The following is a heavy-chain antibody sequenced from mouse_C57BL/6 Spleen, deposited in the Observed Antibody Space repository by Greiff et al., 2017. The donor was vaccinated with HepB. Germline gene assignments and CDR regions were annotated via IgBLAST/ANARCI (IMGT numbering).Heavy chain of an antibody. J-gene: IGHJ1*03. V-gene: IGHV1-50*01. CDR2: IDPSDSYT. CDR3: ARPGSSYGYFDV. Sequence: QVQLQQPGAELVKPGASVKLSCKASGYTFTSYWMQWVKQRPGRGLEWIGEIDPSDSYTNYNQKFKGKATLTVDTSSSTAYMQLSSLTSEDSAVYYCARPGSSYGYFDVWGTGTTVTVSS. CDR1: GYTFTSYW. D-gene: IGHD1-1*01.